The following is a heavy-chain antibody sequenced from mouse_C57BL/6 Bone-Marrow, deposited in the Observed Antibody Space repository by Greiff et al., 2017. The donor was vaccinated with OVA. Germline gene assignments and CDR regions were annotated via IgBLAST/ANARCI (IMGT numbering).Heavy chain of an antibody. Sequence: EVQRVESGGGLVKPGGSLKLSCAASGFTFSDYGMHWVRQAPEKGLEWVAYISSGSSTLYYADTVKGRFTISRDNAKNTLFLQMTSLRSEDTAMYYCASNYVGFAYWGQGTLVTVSA. D-gene: IGHD2-1*01. CDR2: ISSGSSTL. J-gene: IGHJ3*01. V-gene: IGHV5-17*01. CDR1: GFTFSDYG. CDR3: ASNYVGFAY.